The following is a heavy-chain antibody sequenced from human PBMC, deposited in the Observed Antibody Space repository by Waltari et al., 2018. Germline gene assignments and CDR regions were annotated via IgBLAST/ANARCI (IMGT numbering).Heavy chain of an antibody. CDR2: ISGSGGST. CDR3: ARRITSHYYYYGMDV. J-gene: IGHJ6*02. CDR1: GFTFSSYA. V-gene: IGHV3-23*01. Sequence: EVQLLESGGGLVQPGGSLRLSCAASGFTFSSYAMSWVRQAPGKGLEWVSAISGSGGSTYYADSVKGRFTISRDNSKNTLYLQMNSLRAEDTAVYYCARRITSHYYYYGMDVWGQGTTVTVSS. D-gene: IGHD3-10*01.